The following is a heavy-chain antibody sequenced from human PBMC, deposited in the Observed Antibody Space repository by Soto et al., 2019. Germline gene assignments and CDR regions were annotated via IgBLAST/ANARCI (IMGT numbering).Heavy chain of an antibody. V-gene: IGHV4-39*01. J-gene: IGHJ5*02. Sequence: SETLCLTCTVSGGSISNSRYYWAWIRQPPGKGLEWIGSIYHTGNTYYNPSLRSRVTISVDTSKNQFSLKLTSVTAVDTAVYYCARDYYDSSDYTTNWFDPWGQGTLVTVSS. CDR2: IYHTGNT. CDR1: GGSISNSRYY. D-gene: IGHD3-22*01. CDR3: ARDYYDSSDYTTNWFDP.